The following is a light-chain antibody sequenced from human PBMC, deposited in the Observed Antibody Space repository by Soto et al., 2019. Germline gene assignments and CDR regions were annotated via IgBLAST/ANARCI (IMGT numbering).Light chain of an antibody. J-gene: IGLJ3*02. CDR1: SSDVGGYNY. Sequence: QSALTQPASVSGSPGQSITISCIGTSSDVGGYNYVSWYQQDPGKAPQLMIYEVTKRPSGVSNRFSGSKSGNTASLTISGLQAEDEADYYCSSYTSSRTVVFGGGTKLTVL. CDR3: SSYTSSRTVV. CDR2: EVT. V-gene: IGLV2-14*01.